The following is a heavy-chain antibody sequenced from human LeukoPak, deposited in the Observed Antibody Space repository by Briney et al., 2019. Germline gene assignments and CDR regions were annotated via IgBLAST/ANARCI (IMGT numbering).Heavy chain of an antibody. CDR3: ARAVRGVTSFFDY. V-gene: IGHV3-48*03. CDR1: GFTFSNYE. Sequence: GGSLRLSCAASGFTFSNYEMHWVRQAPGKGLEWVSYISSSGSDIYYADSVKGRFTISRDNAKNSLYLHMNSLRAEDTAVYYCARAVRGVTSFFDYWGQGTLVTVSS. J-gene: IGHJ4*02. CDR2: ISSSGSDI. D-gene: IGHD2-2*01.